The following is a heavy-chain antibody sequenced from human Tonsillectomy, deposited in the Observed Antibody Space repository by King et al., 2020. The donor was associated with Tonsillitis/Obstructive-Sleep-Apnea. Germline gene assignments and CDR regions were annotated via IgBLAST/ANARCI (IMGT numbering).Heavy chain of an antibody. Sequence: DVQLVESGGGLVQPGGSLRLSCEASGFNFNNFAVSWVRQAPGKGLEWVSSISGSGGGTYYTHCVDGRFTGSRDNPRNTVYLQMNSLGVEDTAVYHCAKDRRSSGVSYYRMDVWGQGTTVTVSS. V-gene: IGHV3-23*04. J-gene: IGHJ6*02. CDR2: ISGSGGGT. CDR1: GFNFNNFA. D-gene: IGHD6-19*01. CDR3: AKDRRSSGVSYYRMDV.